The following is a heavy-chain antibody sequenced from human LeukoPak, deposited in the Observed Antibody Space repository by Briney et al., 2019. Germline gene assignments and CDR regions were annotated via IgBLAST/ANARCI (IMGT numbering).Heavy chain of an antibody. D-gene: IGHD2-21*02. J-gene: IGHJ3*02. CDR2: IYYTGST. Sequence: SETLSLTCTVSGGSVSSGSNHWSWIRQPPGKGLEWIGNIYYTGSTIYNPPLKSRVTISIDTSKNQFSLKLSSVTAADTAVYYCARWRPYCGGDCYSEPAFDIWGQGTMVTVSS. CDR3: ARWRPYCGGDCYSEPAFDI. CDR1: GGSVSSGSNH. V-gene: IGHV4-61*01.